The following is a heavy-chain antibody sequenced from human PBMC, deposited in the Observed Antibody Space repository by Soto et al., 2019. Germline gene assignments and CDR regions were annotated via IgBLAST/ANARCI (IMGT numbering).Heavy chain of an antibody. CDR2: INHSGST. Sequence: SETLSLTCAVYGGSFSGYYWSWIRQPPGKGLEWIGEINHSGSTNYNPSLKSRVTISVDTSKNQFSLKLSSVTAADTAVYYCARAVVRGENSWNTGSYYYYYGMDVWGQGTTVTVS. CDR1: GGSFSGYY. V-gene: IGHV4-34*01. CDR3: ARAVVRGENSWNTGSYYYYYGMDV. D-gene: IGHD3-10*01. J-gene: IGHJ6*02.